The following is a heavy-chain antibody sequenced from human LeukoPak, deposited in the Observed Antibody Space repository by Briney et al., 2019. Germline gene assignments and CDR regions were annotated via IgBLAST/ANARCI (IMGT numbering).Heavy chain of an antibody. CDR3: ARMSGSGLTDY. V-gene: IGHV4-31*03. J-gene: IGHJ4*02. Sequence: PSETLSLTCTVSGGSISNYYWSWIRQHPGKGLEWIGYSYYSGNTYYNPSLESRIIISIDTSKSQFSLKLSSVTAADTAFYYCARMSGSGLTDYWGQGALVTVSS. D-gene: IGHD3-10*01. CDR2: SYYSGNT. CDR1: GGSISNYY.